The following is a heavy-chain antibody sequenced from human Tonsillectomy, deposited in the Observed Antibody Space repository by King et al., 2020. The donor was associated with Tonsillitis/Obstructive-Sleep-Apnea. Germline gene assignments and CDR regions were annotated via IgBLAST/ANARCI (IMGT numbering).Heavy chain of an antibody. V-gene: IGHV3-9*01. CDR2: ISWNGGSI. CDR1: GFSFGDYA. Sequence: VQLVQSGGGLVQPGRSLRLSCVASGFSFGDYAMNWVRQAPGKGLEWVSGISWNGGSIGYADSVKGRFTISRDNAKNSLYLQMNSLRAEDTALYYCAKGVVVYYHYYMDVWGKGTTVTVSS. D-gene: IGHD2-2*01. J-gene: IGHJ6*03. CDR3: AKGVVVYYHYYMDV.